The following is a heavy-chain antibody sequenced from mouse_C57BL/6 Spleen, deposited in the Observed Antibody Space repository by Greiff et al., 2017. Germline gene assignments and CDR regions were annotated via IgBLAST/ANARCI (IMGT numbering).Heavy chain of an antibody. V-gene: IGHV1-80*01. CDR2: IYPGDGDT. CDR3: ARSYYGSYWYFDV. D-gene: IGHD1-1*01. Sequence: LQESGAELVKPGASVKISCKASGYAFSSYWMNWVKQRPGKGLEWIGQIYPGDGDTNYNGKFKGKATLTADKSSSTAYMQLSSLTSEDSAVYFCARSYYGSYWYFDVWGTGTTVTVSS. J-gene: IGHJ1*03. CDR1: GYAFSSYW.